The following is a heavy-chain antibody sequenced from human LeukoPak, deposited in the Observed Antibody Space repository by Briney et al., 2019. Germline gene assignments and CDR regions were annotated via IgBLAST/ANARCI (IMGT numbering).Heavy chain of an antibody. J-gene: IGHJ5*02. D-gene: IGHD5-24*01. CDR3: AKDAMLATITFRFDP. V-gene: IGHV3-23*01. CDR1: GFTFSSYA. Sequence: GGSLRLSCAASGFTFSSYAMSWVRQAPGKGLEWVSAISGSGGSTYYADSVKGRFTISRDNSENTLYLQMNSLRAEDTAVYYCAKDAMLATITFRFDPWGQGTLVTVSS. CDR2: ISGSGGST.